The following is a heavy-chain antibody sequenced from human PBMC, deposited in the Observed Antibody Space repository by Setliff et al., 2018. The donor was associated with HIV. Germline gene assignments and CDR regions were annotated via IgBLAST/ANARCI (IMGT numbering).Heavy chain of an antibody. D-gene: IGHD3-10*01. CDR2: IYYSGST. Sequence: SETRSLTCTVSGGSNSSHYWSWIRQPPGKGLEWIGYIYYSGSTNYNPSLKSRVTISVDTSEKQLSLRLRSVTAADTAVYYCARDGPLEGSYRYYYYYMDVWGKGTTVTVSS. CDR3: ARDGPLEGSYRYYYYYMDV. CDR1: GGSNSSHY. J-gene: IGHJ6*03. V-gene: IGHV4-59*11.